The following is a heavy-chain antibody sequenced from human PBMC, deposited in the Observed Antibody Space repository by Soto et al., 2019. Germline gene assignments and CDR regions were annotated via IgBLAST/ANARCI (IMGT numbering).Heavy chain of an antibody. CDR3: ASPQVAGDALLDRFFDF. J-gene: IGHJ2*01. D-gene: IGHD6-19*01. V-gene: IGHV3-72*01. Sequence: EVQLVESGGGLVQPGGSLRLSCAASGFTFSDDFMDWVRQTPGKGLEWVARAKTRSKRFENQYAESVKGRFTVSRDDLRNSFYLQMNTLTTDDTAVYYCASPQVAGDALLDRFFDFWGRGTLVTVSS. CDR2: AKTRSKRFEN. CDR1: GFTFSDDF.